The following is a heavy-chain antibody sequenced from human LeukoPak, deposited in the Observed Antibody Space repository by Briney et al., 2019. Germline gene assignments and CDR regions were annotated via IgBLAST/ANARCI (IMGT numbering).Heavy chain of an antibody. V-gene: IGHV4-59*12. CDR3: ARDRSSWSFAD. CDR1: GGSISSYY. J-gene: IGHJ4*02. D-gene: IGHD6-13*01. Sequence: SETLSLTCTVSGGSISSYYWSWIRQPPGKGLEWIGYIYYSGSTNYNPSLKSRVTISVDTSKNQFSQKLSSVTAADTAVYYCARDRSSWSFADWGQGTLVTVSS. CDR2: IYYSGST.